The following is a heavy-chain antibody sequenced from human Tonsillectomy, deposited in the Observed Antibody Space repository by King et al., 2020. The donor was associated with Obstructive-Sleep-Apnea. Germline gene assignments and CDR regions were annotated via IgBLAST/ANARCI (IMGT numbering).Heavy chain of an antibody. J-gene: IGHJ4*02. D-gene: IGHD6-13*01. CDR1: GFTFSGSA. Sequence: EVQLVESGGGLVQPGGSLKLSCAASGFTFSGSAMHWVRQASGKGLEWVGRIRSKANSYATAYAASVKGRFTISRDDSKNTAYLQMNSLKTEDTAVYYCTRHLDGGSSWLFHFDYWGQGTLVTVSS. CDR2: IRSKANSYAT. CDR3: TRHLDGGSSWLFHFDY. V-gene: IGHV3-73*01.